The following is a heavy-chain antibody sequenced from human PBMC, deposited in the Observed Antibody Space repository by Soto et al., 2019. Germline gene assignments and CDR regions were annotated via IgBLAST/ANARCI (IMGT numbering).Heavy chain of an antibody. D-gene: IGHD6-6*01. V-gene: IGHV1-3*01. J-gene: IGHJ5*02. CDR1: GYTFTTYA. CDR3: ARSPIAALDWFDP. Sequence: ASVKVSCKASGYTFTTYAMHWVRQAPGQRLEWMGWINAGNGNTKYSQKFQGRVTITRDTSASTAYMELSSLTSEDTAVYYCARSPIAALDWFDPWGQGTLVTVSS. CDR2: INAGNGNT.